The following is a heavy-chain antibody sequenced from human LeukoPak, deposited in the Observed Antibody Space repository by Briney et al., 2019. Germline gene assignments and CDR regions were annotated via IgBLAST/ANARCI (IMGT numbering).Heavy chain of an antibody. Sequence: ASVKVSCKASGYTFTGYYMHWVRQAPGQGLEWMGWINPNSGGTNYAQKLQGRVTMTRDTSISTAYMELSRLRSDDTAVYYCARSDIVVVPAAMVFANYFDYWGQGTLVTVSS. J-gene: IGHJ4*02. CDR2: INPNSGGT. V-gene: IGHV1-2*02. D-gene: IGHD2-2*01. CDR1: GYTFTGYY. CDR3: ARSDIVVVPAAMVFANYFDY.